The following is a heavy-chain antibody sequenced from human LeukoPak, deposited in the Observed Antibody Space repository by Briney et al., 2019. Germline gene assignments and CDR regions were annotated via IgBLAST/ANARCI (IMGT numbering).Heavy chain of an antibody. CDR2: IRYDGSNK. J-gene: IGHJ6*02. CDR3: ARVIAVAGTSTFYGMDV. CDR1: GFTFSSYV. Sequence: PGGSLRLSCAASGFTFSSYVMHWVRQAPGRGLEWVAVIRYDGSNKYYADSVKGRFTISRDNSKNTLYLQMNSLRAEDTAVYYCARVIAVAGTSTFYGMDVWGQGTTVTVSS. D-gene: IGHD6-19*01. V-gene: IGHV3-33*01.